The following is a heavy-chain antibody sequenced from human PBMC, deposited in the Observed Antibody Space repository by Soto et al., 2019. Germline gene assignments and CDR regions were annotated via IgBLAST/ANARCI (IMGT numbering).Heavy chain of an antibody. V-gene: IGHV1-3*01. CDR1: GYTFTSYA. J-gene: IGHJ6*03. Sequence: ASVKVSFKASGYTFTSYAMHWVRQAPGQRLEWMGWINAGSGNTDYAQKFQGRVTMTRNTSISTAYMELSSLRSEDTAVYYCASSQGVYYGSGSYPPTLYYYYYYYMDVWGKGTTVTVSS. CDR3: ASSQGVYYGSGSYPPTLYYYYYYYMDV. CDR2: INAGSGNT. D-gene: IGHD3-10*01.